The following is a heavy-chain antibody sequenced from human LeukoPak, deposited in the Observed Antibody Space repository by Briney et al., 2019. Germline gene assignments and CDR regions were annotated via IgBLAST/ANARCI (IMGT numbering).Heavy chain of an antibody. CDR3: TTSPEHSSTPDLDY. CDR1: GFTFTSYS. J-gene: IGHJ4*02. Sequence: PGGSLRLSCAASGFTFTSYSMNWVRQAPGKGLEWVGRIKSKTDGGTTDYAAPVKGRFTISRDDSKNTLYLQMNSLKTEDTAVYYCTTSPEHSSTPDLDYWGQGTLVTVSS. V-gene: IGHV3-15*07. D-gene: IGHD4-11*01. CDR2: IKSKTDGGTT.